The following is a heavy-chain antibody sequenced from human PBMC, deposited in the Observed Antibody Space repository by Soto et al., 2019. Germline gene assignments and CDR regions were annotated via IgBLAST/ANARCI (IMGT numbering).Heavy chain of an antibody. D-gene: IGHD3-3*01. Sequence: RRSCAASGFSFGSYALSWVRQAPGKGLEWVSTISGSDGKTFYVDSVKGRFSISRDTCQNTLYLQMNSLRADDTAIYYCARWSYLDYWGQGTRVTVSS. CDR3: ARWSYLDY. CDR2: ISGSDGKT. CDR1: GFSFGSYA. J-gene: IGHJ4*02. V-gene: IGHV3-23*01.